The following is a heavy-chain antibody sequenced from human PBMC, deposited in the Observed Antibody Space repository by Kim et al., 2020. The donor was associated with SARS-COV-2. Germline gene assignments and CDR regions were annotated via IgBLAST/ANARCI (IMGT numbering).Heavy chain of an antibody. CDR2: ISGDGGST. D-gene: IGHD6-13*01. J-gene: IGHJ6*02. CDR1: GFTFDDYA. Sequence: GESLRLSCAASGFTFDDYAMHWVRQAPGKGLEWVSLISGDGGSTYYADSVKGRFTISRDNSKNSLYLQMNSLRTEDTALYYCAKDLLIAAADDYYYGMDVWGQGTTVTVSS. CDR3: AKDLLIAAADDYYYGMDV. V-gene: IGHV3-43*02.